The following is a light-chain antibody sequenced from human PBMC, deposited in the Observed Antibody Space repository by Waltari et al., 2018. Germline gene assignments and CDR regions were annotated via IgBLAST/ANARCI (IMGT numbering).Light chain of an antibody. CDR1: SSDIGAYKY. V-gene: IGLV2-14*01. CDR3: ISFTSSVTYV. J-gene: IGLJ1*01. Sequence: QSALTQPASVSGSPGQSITISCTGTSSDIGAYKYVSWYQQHPGKAPKLIIYEVSNRPSGVSNRVSGAKSGNTASLSISGLQAEDEADYYCISFTSSVTYVFGTGTRVTVV. CDR2: EVS.